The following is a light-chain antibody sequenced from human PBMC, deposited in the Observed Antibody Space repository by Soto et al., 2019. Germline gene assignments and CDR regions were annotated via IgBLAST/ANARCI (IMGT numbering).Light chain of an antibody. CDR3: LQYNTYWT. Sequence: DLQMTQSPSTLSASVGDRVTITCRASQSISTWLAWYQQKPGKAPKVLIYDASRLESGVPSRFSGSGSGTEFTLTISSLLPDDFATYYCLQYNTYWTLGQGTKVDIK. V-gene: IGKV1-5*01. CDR1: QSISTW. CDR2: DAS. J-gene: IGKJ1*01.